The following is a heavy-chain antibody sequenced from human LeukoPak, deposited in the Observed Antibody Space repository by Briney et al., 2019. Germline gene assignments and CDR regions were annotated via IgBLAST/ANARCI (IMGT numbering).Heavy chain of an antibody. CDR3: ARGYDILTGRNWFDP. CDR1: GGSFSGYY. J-gene: IGHJ5*02. Sequence: SETLSLTCAVYGGSFSGYYWSWIRQPPGKGLEWIGEINHSGSTNYNPSLKSRVTISVDTSKNQFSLKLSSVTAADTAVYYCARGYDILTGRNWFDPWGQGTLVTVSS. V-gene: IGHV4-34*01. D-gene: IGHD3-9*01. CDR2: INHSGST.